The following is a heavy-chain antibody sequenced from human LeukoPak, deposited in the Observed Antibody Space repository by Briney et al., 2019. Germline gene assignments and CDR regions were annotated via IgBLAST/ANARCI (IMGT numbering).Heavy chain of an antibody. J-gene: IGHJ4*02. V-gene: IGHV3-30*04. Sequence: PGGSLRLSCAASGFTFSSYAMHWVRQAPGKGLEWVAVISYDGSNKYYADSVKGRFTISRDNAKNSLYLQMNSLRAEDTAVYYCARDYIGGSYWGQGTLVTVSS. D-gene: IGHD2-15*01. CDR2: ISYDGSNK. CDR3: ARDYIGGSY. CDR1: GFTFSSYA.